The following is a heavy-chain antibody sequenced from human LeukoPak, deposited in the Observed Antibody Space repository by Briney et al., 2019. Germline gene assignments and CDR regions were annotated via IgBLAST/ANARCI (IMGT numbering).Heavy chain of an antibody. J-gene: IGHJ4*02. D-gene: IGHD4-17*01. CDR2: ISSSGSTI. CDR1: GFTFSSYE. Sequence: GGSLRLSSAASGFTFSSYEMNWVRQAPGKGLEWVSYISSSGSTIYYADSVKGRFTISRDNAKNSLYLQMNSLRAEDTAVYYCARYYGDYAGFDYWGQGTLVTVSS. CDR3: ARYYGDYAGFDY. V-gene: IGHV3-48*03.